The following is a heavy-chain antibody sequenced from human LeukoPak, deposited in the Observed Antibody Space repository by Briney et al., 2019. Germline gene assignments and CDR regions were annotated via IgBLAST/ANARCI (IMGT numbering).Heavy chain of an antibody. CDR3: ARAPVLNYYGSGSYNNWFDP. Sequence: ASVKVSCKASGYTFTSYAMHWVRQAPGQRLEWMGWINAGNGNTKYSQEFQGRVTITRDTSASTAYMELSSLRSDDTAVYYCARAPVLNYYGSGSYNNWFDPWGQGTLVTVSS. J-gene: IGHJ5*02. D-gene: IGHD3-10*01. V-gene: IGHV1-3*01. CDR2: INAGNGNT. CDR1: GYTFTSYA.